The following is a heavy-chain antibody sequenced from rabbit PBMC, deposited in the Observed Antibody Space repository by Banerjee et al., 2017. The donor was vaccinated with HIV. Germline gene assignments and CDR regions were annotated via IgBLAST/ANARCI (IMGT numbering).Heavy chain of an antibody. CDR2: IDGVSSGRT. V-gene: IGHV1S40*01. J-gene: IGHJ4*01. Sequence: QSLEESGGDLVKPGASLTLTCTASGFDFSSNAMCWVRQAPGKGLEWIACIDGVSSGRTYYASWAKGRFTISKTSSTTVTLQMTSLTAADTATYFCAREGYGDGTGDYDLWGPGTLVTVS. D-gene: IGHD7-1*01. CDR1: GFDFSSNA. CDR3: AREGYGDGTGDYDL.